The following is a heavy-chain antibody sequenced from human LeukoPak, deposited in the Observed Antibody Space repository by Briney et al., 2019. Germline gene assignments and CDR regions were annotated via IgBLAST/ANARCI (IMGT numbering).Heavy chain of an antibody. J-gene: IGHJ6*03. V-gene: IGHV4-4*07. Sequence: SETLSLTCTGSGGSISSYYWSWIRQPAGKGLEWIGRIYTSGSTNYNPSLKSRVTMSVDTSKNQFSLKLSSVTAADTAVYYCASGVVVVVAAAPYYYYMVVWGNEITVTFSS. CDR3: ASGVVVVVAAAPYYYYMVV. CDR1: GGSISSYY. D-gene: IGHD2-15*01. CDR2: IYTSGST.